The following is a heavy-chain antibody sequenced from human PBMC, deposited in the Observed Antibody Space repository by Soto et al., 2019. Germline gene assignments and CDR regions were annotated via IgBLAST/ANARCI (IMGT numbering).Heavy chain of an antibody. CDR3: ASLVLGYSYGPDAFDI. V-gene: IGHV1-2*04. CDR1: GYTFTGYY. J-gene: IGHJ3*02. D-gene: IGHD5-18*01. CDR2: INPNSGGT. Sequence: ASVKVACKASGYTFTGYYMHWVRQAPGQGLEWMGWINPNSGGTNYAQKFQGWVTMTRDTSISTAYMELSRLRSDDTAVYYCASLVLGYSYGPDAFDIWGQGTVVTVSS.